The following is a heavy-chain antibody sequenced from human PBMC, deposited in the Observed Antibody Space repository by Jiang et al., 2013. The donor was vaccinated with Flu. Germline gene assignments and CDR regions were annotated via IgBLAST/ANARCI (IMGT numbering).Heavy chain of an antibody. D-gene: IGHD6-13*01. Sequence: GSGLVKPSETLSLTCTVSGGSISSYYWSWIRQPPGKGLEWIGYIYYSGSTNYNPSLKSRVTISVDTSKNQFSLKLSSVTAADTAVYYCARAGDSSSLRVMDVWGQGTTVTVSS. J-gene: IGHJ6*02. CDR2: IYYSGST. CDR3: ARAGDSSSLRVMDV. V-gene: IGHV4-59*01. CDR1: GGSISSYY.